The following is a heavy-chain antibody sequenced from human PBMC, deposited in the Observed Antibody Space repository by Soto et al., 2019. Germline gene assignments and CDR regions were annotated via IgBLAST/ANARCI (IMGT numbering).Heavy chain of an antibody. D-gene: IGHD6-19*01. J-gene: IGHJ6*02. V-gene: IGHV4-31*03. CDR2: IYYSGST. Sequence: NPSETLSLTCTVSGGSISSGGYYWSWIRQHPGKGLEWIGYIYYSGSTYYNPSLKSRVTISVDTSKNQFSLKLSSVTAADTAVYYCARERQCLVLEESPALVYYSSYYGMDVWAQGTTVTVSS. CDR1: GGSISSGGYY. CDR3: ARERQCLVLEESPALVYYSSYYGMDV.